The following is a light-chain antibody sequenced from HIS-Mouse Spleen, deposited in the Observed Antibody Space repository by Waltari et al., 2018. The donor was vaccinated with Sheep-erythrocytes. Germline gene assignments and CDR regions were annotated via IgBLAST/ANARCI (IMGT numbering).Light chain of an antibody. V-gene: IGKV2-28*01. CDR1: QSLLHSNGYNS. CDR3: MQALQTPRT. J-gene: IGKJ1*01. Sequence: DIVMNQSPLSLPVTPGEPASISCRSSQSLLHSNGYNSLVWYLQKPGQSPQLLIYLGSNRASGVPDRFSGSGSGTDFTLKISRVEAEDVGVYYCMQALQTPRTFGQGTKVEIK. CDR2: LGS.